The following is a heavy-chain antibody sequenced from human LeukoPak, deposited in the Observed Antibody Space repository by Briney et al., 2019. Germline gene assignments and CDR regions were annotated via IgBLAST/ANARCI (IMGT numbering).Heavy chain of an antibody. V-gene: IGHV3-9*01. CDR3: AKGKSGWFSGADY. Sequence: GGSLRLSCAASGFTFDDYAMHWVRQAPGKGLEWVSGVNWNSDRTGYAGSVKGRFTVSRDNARKYVFLQMNSLRVEDTAIYYCAKGKSGWFSGADYWGQGALVTVSS. J-gene: IGHJ4*02. D-gene: IGHD6-19*01. CDR1: GFTFDDYA. CDR2: VNWNSDRT.